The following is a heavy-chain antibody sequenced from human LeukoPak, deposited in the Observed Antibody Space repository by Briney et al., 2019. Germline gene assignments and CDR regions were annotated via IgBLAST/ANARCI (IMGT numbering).Heavy chain of an antibody. CDR1: GFTFSGYA. J-gene: IGHJ6*02. Sequence: GGSLRLSCAASGFTFSGYAVSWVRQAPGKGLEWVSGISGSGGSTYYADSVKGRFTIFRDNSKNTLYLQMNSLRAEDTAVYYCARNLLVVVAGGSYYYYGMDVWGQGTTVTVSS. D-gene: IGHD2-15*01. CDR2: ISGSGGST. V-gene: IGHV3-23*01. CDR3: ARNLLVVVAGGSYYYYGMDV.